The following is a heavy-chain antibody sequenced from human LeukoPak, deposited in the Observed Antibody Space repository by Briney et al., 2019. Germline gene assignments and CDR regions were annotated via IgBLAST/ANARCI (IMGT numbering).Heavy chain of an antibody. CDR2: ISSSSRYI. CDR3: ASERIVVVTGGTDY. CDR1: GFTFSSYS. J-gene: IGHJ4*02. V-gene: IGHV3-21*01. D-gene: IGHD2-21*02. Sequence: PGGSLRLSCAASGFTFSSYSMNWVRQAPGKGLEWVSSISSSSRYIYYADSVKGRFTISRDIAKNSLYLQMNSLRADDTAVYYCASERIVVVTGGTDYWGQGTLVTVSS.